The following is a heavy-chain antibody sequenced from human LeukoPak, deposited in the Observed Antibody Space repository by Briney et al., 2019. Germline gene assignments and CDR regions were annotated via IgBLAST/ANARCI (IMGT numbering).Heavy chain of an antibody. V-gene: IGHV4-34*01. CDR3: ARWYYYGSGSSQ. D-gene: IGHD3-10*01. CDR2: INHSGST. Sequence: SETLSLTCAVHGGSFSGYYWSSIRQPPGKGLEWIGEINHSGSTNYNPSLQSRVNISVDTSKNQFSLKLSSVTAADTAVYYCARWYYYGSGSSQWGQGTLVTVSS. CDR1: GGSFSGYY. J-gene: IGHJ4*02.